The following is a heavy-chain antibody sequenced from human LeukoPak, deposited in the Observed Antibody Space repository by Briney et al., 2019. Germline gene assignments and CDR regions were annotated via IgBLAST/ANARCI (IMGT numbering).Heavy chain of an antibody. D-gene: IGHD1-26*01. CDR3: SRESGAFCPSGY. V-gene: IGHV4-4*02. Sequence: SETLSLTCDVSGGSISNTNWWSRVRQPPGQGLEWIGEVSLAGQTNYNPSLNGRVTMSLDESSNQLSLKLTSVTAADTAIYYCSRESGAFCPSGYWGQGTLVIVPS. J-gene: IGHJ4*02. CDR1: GGSISNTNW. CDR2: VSLAGQT.